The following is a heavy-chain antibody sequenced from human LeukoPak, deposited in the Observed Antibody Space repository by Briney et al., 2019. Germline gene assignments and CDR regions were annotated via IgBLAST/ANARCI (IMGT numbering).Heavy chain of an antibody. CDR2: INPNSGVT. J-gene: IGHJ4*02. Sequence: ASVKVSCKASGYTVTGHYLHWVRQAPGQGLEWMGWINPNSGVTNYAQKFQGRVTMTWDTSINTAYMELHSLTSDDTAMYYCAKDAYSGFSSSYNMDSWGQGTLVTVSS. CDR3: AKDAYSGFSSSYNMDS. D-gene: IGHD5-18*01. V-gene: IGHV1-2*02. CDR1: GYTVTGHY.